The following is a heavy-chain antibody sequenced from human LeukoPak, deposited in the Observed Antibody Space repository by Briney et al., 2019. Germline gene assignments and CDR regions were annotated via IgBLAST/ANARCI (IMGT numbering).Heavy chain of an antibody. V-gene: IGHV4-4*02. CDR2: IYHSGST. Sequence: PSGTLSLTCAVSGRSISSSNWWSWVRQPPGKGLEWIGVIYHSGSTNYNPSLKSRVTISLDKSKNQFSLQLTSVTAADTAVYYCARGGMLLWFGELSPFDDWGQGTLVTVSS. CDR3: ARGGMLLWFGELSPFDD. J-gene: IGHJ5*02. CDR1: GRSISSSNW. D-gene: IGHD3-10*01.